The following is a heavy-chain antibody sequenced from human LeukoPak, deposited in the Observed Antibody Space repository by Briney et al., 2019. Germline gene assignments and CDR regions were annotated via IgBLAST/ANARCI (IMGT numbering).Heavy chain of an antibody. CDR2: ISSSSSYI. CDR1: GFTFSSYS. Sequence: RTGGSLILSCAASGFTFSSYSMNWVRQAPGKGLEWVSSISSSSSYIYYADSVKGRFTISRDNAKNSLYLQMNSLRAEDTAVYYCARDPDYDSSGYYYVEEVWGQGTLVTVSS. J-gene: IGHJ4*02. V-gene: IGHV3-21*01. D-gene: IGHD3-22*01. CDR3: ARDPDYDSSGYYYVEEV.